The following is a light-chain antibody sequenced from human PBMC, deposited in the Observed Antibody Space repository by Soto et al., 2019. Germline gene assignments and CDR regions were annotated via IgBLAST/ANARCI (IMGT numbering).Light chain of an antibody. V-gene: IGKV1-39*01. J-gene: IGKJ1*01. CDR1: QRITTY. CDR2: AAS. Sequence: DIQMTQSPSSLSASVGDRVTITCRASQRITTYLNWYQQKPGKAPILLIYAASNLQGGVPSRFSGSGSGTDFTLTISSLQPEDFAAYYCQQSYSTPRTLGQGTKVDIK. CDR3: QQSYSTPRT.